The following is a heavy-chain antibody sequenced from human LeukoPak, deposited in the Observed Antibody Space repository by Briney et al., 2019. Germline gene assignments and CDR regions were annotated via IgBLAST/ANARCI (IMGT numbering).Heavy chain of an antibody. Sequence: GGSLRLSCATSGFNFGVVAMDWIRQAPGKGLEWVGFIRHREYGGTAEYAASVNGRFAISRDDSKSIVYLQMNDLRTEDTGAYYCARERAGDVDYWGLGTLVTVSS. J-gene: IGHJ4*02. CDR3: ARERAGDVDY. V-gene: IGHV3-49*03. CDR2: IRHREYGGTA. CDR1: GFNFGVVA.